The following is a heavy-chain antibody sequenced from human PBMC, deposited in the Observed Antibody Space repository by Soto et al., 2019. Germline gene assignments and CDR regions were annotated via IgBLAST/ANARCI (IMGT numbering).Heavy chain of an antibody. Sequence: EVQLVESGGGLVKPGGSLRLSCAASGFTFSSYSMNWVRQAPGKGLEWVSSISSSSSYIYYADSVKGRFTISRDNAKNTLYLQMNSLRAEDTAVYYCARESRAVTTSPRTHDYDYMDVWGKGTTVTVSS. CDR3: ARESRAVTTSPRTHDYDYMDV. D-gene: IGHD4-4*01. CDR2: ISSSSSYI. CDR1: GFTFSSYS. J-gene: IGHJ6*03. V-gene: IGHV3-21*01.